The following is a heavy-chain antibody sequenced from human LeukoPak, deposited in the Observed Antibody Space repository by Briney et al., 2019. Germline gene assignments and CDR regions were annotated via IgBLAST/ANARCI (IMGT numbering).Heavy chain of an antibody. CDR2: IFTSGST. CDR1: GGSINTFY. Sequence: SETLSLTCTVSGGSINTFYWSWIRQPAGKGLEWIGRIFTSGSTNYNPSLKSRVTMSVDASKNQFSLKLSSVTAADTAVYYCARVRGAGINYHYMDVWGKGTRVTISS. V-gene: IGHV4-4*07. J-gene: IGHJ6*03. CDR3: ARVRGAGINYHYMDV. D-gene: IGHD3-10*01.